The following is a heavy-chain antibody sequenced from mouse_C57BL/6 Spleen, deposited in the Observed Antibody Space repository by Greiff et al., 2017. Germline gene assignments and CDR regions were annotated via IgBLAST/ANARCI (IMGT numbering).Heavy chain of an antibody. J-gene: IGHJ4*01. D-gene: IGHD1-1*01. CDR3: ASVGSRGAMDY. CDR1: GYTFTSYW. V-gene: IGHV1-69*01. CDR2: IDPSDSYT. Sequence: VQLQQPGAELVMPGASVKLSCKASGYTFTSYWLHWVKQRPGQGLEWIGEIDPSDSYTNYNQKFKGKSTLTVDKSSSTAYMQLSSLTSEDSAVYYCASVGSRGAMDYWGQGTSVTVSS.